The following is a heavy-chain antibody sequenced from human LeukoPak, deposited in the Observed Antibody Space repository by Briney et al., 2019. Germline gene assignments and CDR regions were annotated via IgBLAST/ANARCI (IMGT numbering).Heavy chain of an antibody. Sequence: TGGSLRLSCAPSGFTVNNYMNWVRQAPGKGLEWISVIYSGDTTYYADSVKGRFTISRDTSKNMLYLQMNSLRADDTAVYYCARAAWYSSSWQEGYYFDYWGQGTLVTVSS. J-gene: IGHJ4*02. CDR2: IYSGDTT. CDR1: GFTVNNY. V-gene: IGHV3-53*01. CDR3: ARAAWYSSSWQEGYYFDY. D-gene: IGHD6-13*01.